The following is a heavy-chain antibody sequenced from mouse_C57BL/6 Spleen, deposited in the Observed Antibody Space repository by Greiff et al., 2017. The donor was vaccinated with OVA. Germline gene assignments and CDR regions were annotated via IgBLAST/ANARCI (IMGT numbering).Heavy chain of an antibody. Sequence: EVQLQQSGPVLVKPGASVKMSCKASGYTFTDYYMNWVKQSHGKSLEWIGVINPYNGGTSYNQKFKGKATLTVDKSSSTAYMELNSLTSEDSAVYYCARTYYYGSSLYWYFDVWGTGTTVTVSS. CDR2: INPYNGGT. J-gene: IGHJ1*03. D-gene: IGHD1-1*01. CDR1: GYTFTDYY. V-gene: IGHV1-19*01. CDR3: ARTYYYGSSLYWYFDV.